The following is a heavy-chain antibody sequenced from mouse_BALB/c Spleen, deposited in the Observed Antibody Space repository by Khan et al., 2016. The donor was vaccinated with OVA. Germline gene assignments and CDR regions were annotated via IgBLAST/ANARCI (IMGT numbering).Heavy chain of an antibody. CDR2: ISSGSSTI. V-gene: IGHV5-17*02. D-gene: IGHD2-3*01. CDR1: GFTFSGFG. CDR3: ARTGYYYFDY. J-gene: IGHJ2*01. Sequence: EVELVESGGGLVQPGGSRKLSCAASGFTFSGFGMHWVRQAPEKGLEWVAYISSGSSTIYYADTVKGRFTISRDNPKHTLFLQMASLMSEDTAMYYCARTGYYYFDYWGQGTTLTVSS.